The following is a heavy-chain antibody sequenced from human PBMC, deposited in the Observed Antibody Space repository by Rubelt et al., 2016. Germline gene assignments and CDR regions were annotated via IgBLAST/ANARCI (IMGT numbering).Heavy chain of an antibody. CDR3: ARTYYYDSSGYYQSYYFDY. J-gene: IGHJ4*02. V-gene: IGHV3-23*01. D-gene: IGHD3-22*01. CDR2: LSGSGDTT. Sequence: GGGLVQPGGSLRLSCAASGFTFSTYAMTWVRQAPGKGLEWVSGLSGSGDTTYYADSVKGRFTISRDNAKNSLYLQMNSLRAEDTAVYYCARTYYYDSSGYYQSYYFDYWGQGTLVTVSS. CDR1: GFTFSTYA.